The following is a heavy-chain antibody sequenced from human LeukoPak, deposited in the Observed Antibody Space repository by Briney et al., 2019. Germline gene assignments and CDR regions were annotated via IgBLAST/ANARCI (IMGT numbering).Heavy chain of an antibody. Sequence: GASVKVSCKASGYTFTSYYMHWVRQAPGQGLEWMGIINPSGGSTSYAQKFQGRVTTTRDMSTSTDYMELSSLRSEDTAVYYCARDNSVEDTAWWFDPWGQGTLVTASS. D-gene: IGHD4-23*01. V-gene: IGHV1-46*01. CDR1: GYTFTSYY. CDR2: INPSGGST. J-gene: IGHJ5*02. CDR3: ARDNSVEDTAWWFDP.